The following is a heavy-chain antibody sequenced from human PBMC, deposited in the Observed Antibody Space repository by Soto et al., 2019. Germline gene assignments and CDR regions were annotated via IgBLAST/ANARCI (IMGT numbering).Heavy chain of an antibody. V-gene: IGHV3-23*01. CDR1: GFTFSSYA. CDR2: ISGSGGST. J-gene: IGHJ4*02. Sequence: GGSLRLSCAASGFTFSSYAMSWVRQAPGKGLEWVSAISGSGGSTYYAGSVKGRFTISRDNSKNTLYLQMNSLRAEDTAVYYCAKDSHSGSCLDYWGQGTLVTVSS. CDR3: AKDSHSGSCLDY. D-gene: IGHD1-26*01.